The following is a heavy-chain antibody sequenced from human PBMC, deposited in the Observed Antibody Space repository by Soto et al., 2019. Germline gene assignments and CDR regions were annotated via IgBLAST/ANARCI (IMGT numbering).Heavy chain of an antibody. V-gene: IGHV3-74*01. CDR2: INSDGSST. CDR3: AREVSRDLNAFDI. J-gene: IGHJ3*02. Sequence: GGSLRLSCAASGFTFSSYWMHWVRQAPGKGLVWVSRINSDGSSTSYADSVKGRFTISRDNAKNSLYLQMDSLRAEDTAVYYCAREVSRDLNAFDIWGQGTMVTVSS. CDR1: GFTFSSYW.